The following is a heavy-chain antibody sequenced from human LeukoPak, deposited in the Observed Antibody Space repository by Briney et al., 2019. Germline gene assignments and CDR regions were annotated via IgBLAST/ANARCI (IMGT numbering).Heavy chain of an antibody. CDR2: ISWNSGSI. Sequence: PGGSLRLSCAASGFTFDDYAMHWVRQAPGKGLEWVSGISWNSGSIGYADSVKGRFTISRDNAKNSLYLQMNSLRAEDTALYYCAKDVARGGFDYWGQGTLVTVSS. CDR1: GFTFDDYA. V-gene: IGHV3-9*01. D-gene: IGHD2-15*01. J-gene: IGHJ4*02. CDR3: AKDVARGGFDY.